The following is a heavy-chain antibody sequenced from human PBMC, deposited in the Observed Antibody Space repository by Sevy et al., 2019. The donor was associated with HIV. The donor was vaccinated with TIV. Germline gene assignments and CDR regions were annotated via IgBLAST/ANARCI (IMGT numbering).Heavy chain of an antibody. J-gene: IGHJ4*02. V-gene: IGHV3-74*01. Sequence: GGSLRLSCATSGFIFKNYWMHWVRQVPGKGLVWVSRINSDGSSATYADSVKGRFTISSDNAKNTLYLQMNSLRAEDTAMYYCARSPNVHRGWGQGTLVTVSS. CDR3: ARSPNVHRG. D-gene: IGHD3-10*01. CDR1: GFIFKNYW. CDR2: INSDGSSA.